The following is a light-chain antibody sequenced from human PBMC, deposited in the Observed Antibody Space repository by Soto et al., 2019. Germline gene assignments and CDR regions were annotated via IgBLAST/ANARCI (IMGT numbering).Light chain of an antibody. CDR2: AAS. CDR3: LQLGTYPLT. V-gene: IGKV1-9*01. J-gene: IGKJ4*01. CDR1: QGFSNY. Sequence: DIQLTQSPSFLSASVGDRVTVTCRASQGFSNYLAWYQQKPGKAPKLLIYAASTLQSGVPSRFSGSGSGTEFTLTISSRQPEDFATYYCLQLGTYPLTFGGGTKVEIK.